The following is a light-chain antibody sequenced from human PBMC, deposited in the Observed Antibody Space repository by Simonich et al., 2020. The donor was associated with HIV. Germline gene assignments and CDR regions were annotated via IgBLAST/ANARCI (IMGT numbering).Light chain of an antibody. CDR2: WAS. CDR1: QSVLYSSNSKNY. V-gene: IGKV4-1*01. J-gene: IGKJ2*01. Sequence: DIVMTQSPESLAVSLGERATINCKSTQSVLYSSNSKNYLAWYQQKPGHPPKLLIYWASTRESGVPDRFSGSGSGTDFTLTISSLQAEDVAVYYCQQYYTTPYTFGQGTTLEIK. CDR3: QQYYTTPYT.